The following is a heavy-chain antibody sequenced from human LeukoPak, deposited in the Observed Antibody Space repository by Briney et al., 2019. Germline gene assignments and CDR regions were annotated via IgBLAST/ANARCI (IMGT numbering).Heavy chain of an antibody. Sequence: SETLSLTCTVSGGSISSYYWSWIRQPPGKGLEWIGYIYYSGSTNYNPSLKSRVTISVDTSKNQFSLKLSSVTAEDTAVYYCARDSVAAAGNWGQGTLVTVSS. V-gene: IGHV4-59*01. CDR3: ARDSVAAAGN. D-gene: IGHD6-13*01. J-gene: IGHJ4*02. CDR2: IYYSGST. CDR1: GGSISSYY.